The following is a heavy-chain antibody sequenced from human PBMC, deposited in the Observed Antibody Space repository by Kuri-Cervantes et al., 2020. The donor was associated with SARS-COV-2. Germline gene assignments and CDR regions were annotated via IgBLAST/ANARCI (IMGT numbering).Heavy chain of an antibody. CDR2: ISAYNGNT. CDR3: ARDVFPAYYYDSSGPTPGMW. D-gene: IGHD3-22*01. Sequence: ASVKVSCKASGYTFTSYGISWVRQAPGQGLEWMGWISAYNGNTNYAQKFQGRVTMTRDTSTSTVYMELSSLRSEDTAVYYCARDVFPAYYYDSSGPTPGMWWGQGTLVTVSS. CDR1: GYTFTSYG. V-gene: IGHV1-18*01. J-gene: IGHJ4*02.